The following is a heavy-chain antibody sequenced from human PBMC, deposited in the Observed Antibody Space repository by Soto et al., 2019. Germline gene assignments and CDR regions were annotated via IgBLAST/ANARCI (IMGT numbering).Heavy chain of an antibody. CDR1: GGSISSGGYY. V-gene: IGHV4-31*03. CDR2: IYYSGST. D-gene: IGHD3-16*01. CDR3: ARAWGGYFDS. J-gene: IGHJ4*02. Sequence: QVQLQESGPGLVKPSQTLSLTCTVSGGSISSGGYYWSWIRQHPGKGLEWIGYIYYSGSTYYNPSLKGRVTVSADTSKTQYPLKRSSVTAADTAVYYCARAWGGYFDSWGQGTLVTVSS.